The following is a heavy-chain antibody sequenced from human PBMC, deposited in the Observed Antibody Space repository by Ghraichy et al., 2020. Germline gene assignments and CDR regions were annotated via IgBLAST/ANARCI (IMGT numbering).Heavy chain of an antibody. V-gene: IGHV3-23*01. Sequence: AISGRGGSTYYADSVKGRFTISRDNSKNTLYLQMNSLRAEDTAVYYCAKGVVRYFDEEYYFD. CDR2: ISGRGGST. J-gene: IGHJ4*01. CDR3: AKGVVRYFDEEYYFD. D-gene: IGHD3-9*01.